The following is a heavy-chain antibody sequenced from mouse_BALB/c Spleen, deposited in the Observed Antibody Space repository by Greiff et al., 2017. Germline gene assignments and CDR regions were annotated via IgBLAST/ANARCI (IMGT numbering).Heavy chain of an antibody. CDR2: IDPENGNT. V-gene: IGHV14-1*02. CDR3: VYGYDPSDY. Sequence: VQLQQSGAELVRPGALVKLSCKASGFNIKDYYMHWVKQRPEQGLEWIGWIDPENGNTIYDPKFQGKASITADTSSNTDYLQLSSLTSEDTAVYYCVYGYDPSDYWGQGTTLTVSS. D-gene: IGHD2-2*01. CDR1: GFNIKDYY. J-gene: IGHJ2*01.